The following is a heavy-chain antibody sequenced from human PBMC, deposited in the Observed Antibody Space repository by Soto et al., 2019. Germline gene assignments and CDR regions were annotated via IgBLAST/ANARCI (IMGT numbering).Heavy chain of an antibody. CDR2: ISYDGSNK. CDR3: AKDGRDSQLPHDY. CDR1: GFTSSSYG. D-gene: IGHD2-2*01. Sequence: SLRLSCAASGFTSSSYGMHWVRQAPGKGLEWVAVISYDGSNKYYADSVKGRFTISRDNSKNTLYLQMNSLRAEDTAVYYCAKDGRDSQLPHDYWGEGAGVTVSA. J-gene: IGHJ4*02. V-gene: IGHV3-30*18.